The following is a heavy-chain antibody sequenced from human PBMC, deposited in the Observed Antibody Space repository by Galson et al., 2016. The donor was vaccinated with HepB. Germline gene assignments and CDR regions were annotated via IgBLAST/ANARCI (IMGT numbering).Heavy chain of an antibody. CDR1: GYTFTGYY. CDR2: VNPRSGGT. V-gene: IGHV1-2*02. Sequence: SVKVSCKASGYTFTGYYMHWVRQAPEQGLEWMGWVNPRSGGTNFARKFQDSVTLTRDTSIKTAYMDLSRLSSDDTAVYYCARGRAESSSWYGGIDFWGQGTLVTVSS. CDR3: ARGRAESSSWYGGIDF. D-gene: IGHD6-13*01. J-gene: IGHJ4*02.